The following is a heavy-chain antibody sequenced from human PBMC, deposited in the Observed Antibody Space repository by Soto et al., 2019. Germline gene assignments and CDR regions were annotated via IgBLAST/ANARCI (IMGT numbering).Heavy chain of an antibody. V-gene: IGHV3-66*01. D-gene: IGHD1-7*01. CDR1: GFTVSSNY. J-gene: IGHJ6*03. CDR3: ARATGPTVNYYYMDV. CDR2: VYIGGST. Sequence: GGSLRLSCAASGFTVSSNYMNWVRQAPGKGLEWVSLVYIGGSTYYTDSVKGRFTISRDNSKNTLYLQMSSLRAEDTAVYYCARATGPTVNYYYMDVWGEGTRSPSP.